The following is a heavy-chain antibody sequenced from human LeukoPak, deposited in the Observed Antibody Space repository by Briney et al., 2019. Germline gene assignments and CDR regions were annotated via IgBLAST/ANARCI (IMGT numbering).Heavy chain of an antibody. V-gene: IGHV4-39*01. J-gene: IGHJ4*02. CDR1: GGSISSSSYY. D-gene: IGHD1-26*01. CDR3: ARSRGIAGYFDY. Sequence: SETLSLTCTVSGGSISSSSYYWGWIRQPPGKGLEWIGSIYYSGSTYYNPSLKSRVTISVDTSKNQFSLELSSVTAADTAVYYCARSRGIAGYFDYWGQGTLVTVSS. CDR2: IYYSGST.